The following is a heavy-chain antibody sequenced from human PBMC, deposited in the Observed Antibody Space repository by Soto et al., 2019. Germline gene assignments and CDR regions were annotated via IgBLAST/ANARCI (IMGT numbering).Heavy chain of an antibody. CDR2: ISAYNGNT. CDR3: AREAHLLRFLEWSSPYYYYGMDV. J-gene: IGHJ6*02. V-gene: IGHV1-18*01. Sequence: ASVKVSCKASGYTFTSYGIGWVRQAPGQGLEWMGWISAYNGNTNYAQKLQGRVTMTTDTSTSTAYMELRSLRSDDTAVYYCAREAHLLRFLEWSSPYYYYGMDVWGQGTTVTVSS. D-gene: IGHD3-3*01. CDR1: GYTFTSYG.